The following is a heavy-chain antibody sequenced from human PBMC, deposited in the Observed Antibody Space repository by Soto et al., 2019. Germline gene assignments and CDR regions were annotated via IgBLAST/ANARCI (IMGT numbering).Heavy chain of an antibody. J-gene: IGHJ4*02. CDR2: IGGRGSSS. D-gene: IGHD5-12*01. V-gene: IGHV3-23*01. Sequence: GGSLRLSCAASGFTFSNYAMSWVRQAPGKGLEWVSGIGGRGSSSYYADSVKGRFAISRDNSYNTLFLQLHSLRAEDTAVYYSAYSPHIVTTIGTSYFDFWGQGTLVTVSS. CDR3: AYSPHIVTTIGTSYFDF. CDR1: GFTFSNYA.